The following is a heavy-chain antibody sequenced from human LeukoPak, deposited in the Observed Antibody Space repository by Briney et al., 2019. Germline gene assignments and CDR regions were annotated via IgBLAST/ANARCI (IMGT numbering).Heavy chain of an antibody. Sequence: GGSLRLSCAASGFTFSSYGMHWVRQAPGKGLEWVAFIRYDGSNKYYADSVKGRFTISRDNSKNTLYLQMNSLRAEDTAVYYCAKVYGSGSYYWAFDYWGQGTLVTVSS. CDR2: IRYDGSNK. J-gene: IGHJ4*02. V-gene: IGHV3-30*02. D-gene: IGHD3-10*01. CDR1: GFTFSSYG. CDR3: AKVYGSGSYYWAFDY.